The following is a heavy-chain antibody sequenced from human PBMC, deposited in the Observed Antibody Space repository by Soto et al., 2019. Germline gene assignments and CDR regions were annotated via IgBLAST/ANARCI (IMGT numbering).Heavy chain of an antibody. D-gene: IGHD3-10*01. Sequence: RGSLRLSCAASGFTFSSYGMHWVRQAPGKGLEWVAVIWYDGSNKYYADSVKGRFTISRDNSKNTLYLQMNSLRAEDTAVYYCARDSTLWFGEYADHWGQGTLVTVSS. J-gene: IGHJ4*02. CDR1: GFTFSSYG. CDR2: IWYDGSNK. CDR3: ARDSTLWFGEYADH. V-gene: IGHV3-33*01.